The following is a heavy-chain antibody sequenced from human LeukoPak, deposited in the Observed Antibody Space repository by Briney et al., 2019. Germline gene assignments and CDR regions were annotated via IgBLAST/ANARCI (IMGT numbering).Heavy chain of an antibody. CDR3: ARGKYSGSYYGH. D-gene: IGHD1-26*01. CDR2: TYYRGSS. J-gene: IGHJ4*02. Sequence: SETLSLTCVVSGGSISGYYWTWIRQPPGKGLEWIGYTYYRGSSSFNPSLRSRVTISVDMSKNQFSLKLSSVTAADTAVYYCARGKYSGSYYGHWGQGTLVTVSS. CDR1: GGSISGYY. V-gene: IGHV4-59*01.